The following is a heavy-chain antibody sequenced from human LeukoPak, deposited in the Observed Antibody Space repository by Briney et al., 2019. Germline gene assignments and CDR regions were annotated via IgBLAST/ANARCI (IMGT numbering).Heavy chain of an antibody. CDR1: GYTFTSYG. D-gene: IGHD2-2*01. CDR2: ISAYNGNT. Sequence: ASVKVSCKASGYTFTSYGISWVRQAPGQGVEWMGGISAYNGNTNYVQKLQGRVTMTTDKSTSTAYMELRSLRSDDTAVYYCARVDLDQVVPAAILSPWGQGTLVTVSS. CDR3: ARVDLDQVVPAAILSP. J-gene: IGHJ5*02. V-gene: IGHV1-18*01.